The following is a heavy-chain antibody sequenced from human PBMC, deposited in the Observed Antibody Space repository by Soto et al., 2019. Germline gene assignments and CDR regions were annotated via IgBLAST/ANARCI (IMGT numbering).Heavy chain of an antibody. CDR1: GYTFTSYG. D-gene: IGHD5-18*01. J-gene: IGHJ5*02. V-gene: IGHV1-18*01. CDR2: ISAYNGNT. Sequence: ASLKVSCKASGYTFTSYGISWVRQAPGQGLEWMGWISAYNGNTNYAQKLQGRVTMTTDTSTSTAYMELRSLRSDDTAVYYCARDVRGYSYGRPRGDPWGQGTLVTVSS. CDR3: ARDVRGYSYGRPRGDP.